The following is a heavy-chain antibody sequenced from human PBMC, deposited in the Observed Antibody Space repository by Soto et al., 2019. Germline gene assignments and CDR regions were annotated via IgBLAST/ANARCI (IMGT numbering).Heavy chain of an antibody. J-gene: IGHJ4*02. CDR1: GYTFTSYD. CDR3: ARGHRKVGGQATRYYFDY. Sequence: QVQLVQSGAEVKKPGASVKVSCKASGYTFTSYDINWVRQATGQGLEWMGWMNPNSGNTGYAQKFPGRVTMTRNTTITTAYMERSSLRSEDTAVYYCARGHRKVGGQATRYYFDYWGKGTLVTVSS. D-gene: IGHD3-10*01. V-gene: IGHV1-8*01. CDR2: MNPNSGNT.